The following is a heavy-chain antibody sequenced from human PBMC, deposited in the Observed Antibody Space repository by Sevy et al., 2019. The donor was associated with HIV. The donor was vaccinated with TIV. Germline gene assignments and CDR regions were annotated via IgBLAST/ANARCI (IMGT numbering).Heavy chain of an antibody. D-gene: IGHD1-1*01. Sequence: ASVKVSCKASGYTFTGYYMHWVRQAPGHGLEWMGRINPNSGGTNYAQKFKGRVTMTRDTSISTACMGLSRLRSDDTAVYYCARVHWRVKGYWGKGTLVTVSS. CDR3: ARVHWRVKGY. V-gene: IGHV1-2*06. J-gene: IGHJ4*02. CDR2: INPNSGGT. CDR1: GYTFTGYY.